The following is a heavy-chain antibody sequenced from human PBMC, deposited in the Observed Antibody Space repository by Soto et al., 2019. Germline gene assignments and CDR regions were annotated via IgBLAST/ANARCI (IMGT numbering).Heavy chain of an antibody. Sequence: PGGSLRLSCAASGFTVSSNYMSWVRQAPGKGLEWVSVIYSGGSTYYADSVKGRFTISRDNSKNTLYLQMNSLRAEDTAVYYCATSMVRGVPNVGFDYWGQGTLVTVSS. CDR2: IYSGGST. J-gene: IGHJ4*02. D-gene: IGHD3-10*01. V-gene: IGHV3-53*01. CDR3: ATSMVRGVPNVGFDY. CDR1: GFTVSSNY.